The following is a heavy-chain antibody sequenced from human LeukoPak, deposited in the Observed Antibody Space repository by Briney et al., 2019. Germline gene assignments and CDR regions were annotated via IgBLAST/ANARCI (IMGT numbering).Heavy chain of an antibody. V-gene: IGHV4-38-2*02. J-gene: IGHJ4*02. Sequence: SETLSLTCTVSGYSISSGYYWGWIRQPPGKGLEWIGSIYHSGSTYYNPSLKSRVTISVDTSKNQFSLKLSSVTAADTAVYYCARGRRFGELFFFGLRIDYWGQGTLVTVSS. D-gene: IGHD3-10*01. CDR3: ARGRRFGELFFFGLRIDY. CDR2: IYHSGST. CDR1: GYSISSGYY.